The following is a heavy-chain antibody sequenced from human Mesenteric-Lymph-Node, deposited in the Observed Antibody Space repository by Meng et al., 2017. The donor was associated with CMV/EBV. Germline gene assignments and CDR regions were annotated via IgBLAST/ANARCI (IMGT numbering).Heavy chain of an antibody. CDR2: INTYNGNT. Sequence: KASGYNFTSYGISWVRQAPGQGLEWMGWINTYNGNTNFAQKFQGGVTMTADTSTDTAYMELRSLRSDDTAVYFCVRDRNYGSGGRDLWGQGTLVTVSS. V-gene: IGHV1-18*01. CDR1: GYNFTSYG. J-gene: IGHJ4*02. D-gene: IGHD3-10*01. CDR3: VRDRNYGSGGRDL.